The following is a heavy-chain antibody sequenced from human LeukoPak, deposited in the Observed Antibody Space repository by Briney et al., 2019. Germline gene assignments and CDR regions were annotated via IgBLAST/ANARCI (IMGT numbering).Heavy chain of an antibody. V-gene: IGHV4-30-2*01. D-gene: IGHD3-10*01. CDR2: IHHSGST. CDR3: ARGPRFGESHAPFDY. CDR1: GGSISSGGYS. Sequence: SETLSLTCAVSGGSISSGGYSWSWIRQPPGKGLEWIGYIHHSGSTYYNPSLKSRVTISVDRSKNQFSLKLSSVTAADTAVYYCARGPRFGESHAPFDYWGQGTLVTVSS. J-gene: IGHJ4*02.